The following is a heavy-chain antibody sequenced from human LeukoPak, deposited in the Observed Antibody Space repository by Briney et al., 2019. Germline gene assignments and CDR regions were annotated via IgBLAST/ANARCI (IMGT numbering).Heavy chain of an antibody. V-gene: IGHV4-34*01. CDR2: INHSGST. CDR1: GGSFSGYY. CDR3: AGFRYYFDY. J-gene: IGHJ4*02. Sequence: ASETLSLTCAVYGGSFSGYYWSWIRQPPGKGLEWIGEINHSGSTNYNPSLKSRVTISVDTSKNQFSLKLSSVTAADTAVYYCAGFRYYFDYWGQGTLVTVSS.